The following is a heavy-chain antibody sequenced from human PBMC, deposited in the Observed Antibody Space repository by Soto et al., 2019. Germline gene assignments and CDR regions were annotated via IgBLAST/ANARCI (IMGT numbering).Heavy chain of an antibody. V-gene: IGHV3-30*18. CDR2: ISYDGRNK. Sequence: QVQLVESGGGVVQPGRSLRLSCAASGFTFSSYGMHWVRQAPGKGLEWVAVISYDGRNKYYADSVKGRFTISRDNSKNTLYLQMNSLRAEDTAVYYCAKDQRYSSSWYPGNSYYYGMDVWGQGTTVPVSS. CDR3: AKDQRYSSSWYPGNSYYYGMDV. J-gene: IGHJ6*02. CDR1: GFTFSSYG. D-gene: IGHD6-13*01.